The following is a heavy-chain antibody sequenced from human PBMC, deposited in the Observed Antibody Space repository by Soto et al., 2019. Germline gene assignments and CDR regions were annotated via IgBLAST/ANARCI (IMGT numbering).Heavy chain of an antibody. D-gene: IGHD6-6*01. Sequence: QVQLVESGGGVVQPGRSLRLSCAASGFTFSSYGMHWVRQAPGKGLEWVAVIWYDGSNKYYADSVNGRFTISRDNSKNTLYLQMNSLRAEDTAVYYCARGGSIAARWYFDYWGQGTLVTVSS. CDR2: IWYDGSNK. J-gene: IGHJ4*02. CDR3: ARGGSIAARWYFDY. V-gene: IGHV3-33*01. CDR1: GFTFSSYG.